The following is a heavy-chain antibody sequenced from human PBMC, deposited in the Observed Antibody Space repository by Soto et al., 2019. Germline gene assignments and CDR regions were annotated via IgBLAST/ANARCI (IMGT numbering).Heavy chain of an antibody. CDR3: ARGTGTTYYGMDV. D-gene: IGHD1-1*01. V-gene: IGHV1-69*05. CDR1: GGTFSSYA. Sequence: SVKVSCKASGGTFSSYAISWVRQAPGQGLEWMGGIIPIFGTANYAQKLQGRVTMTTDTSTSTAYMELRSLRSDDTAVYYCARGTGTTYYGMDVWGQGTTVTVSS. CDR2: IIPIFGTA. J-gene: IGHJ6*02.